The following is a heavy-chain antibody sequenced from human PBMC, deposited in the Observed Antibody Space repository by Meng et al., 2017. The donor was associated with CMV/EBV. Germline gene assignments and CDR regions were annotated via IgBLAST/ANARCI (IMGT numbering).Heavy chain of an antibody. V-gene: IGHV1-18*01. CDR3: ARDPLFGGGGRFDL. D-gene: IGHD3-10*01. CDR1: GSTFTRYG. J-gene: IGHJ2*01. Sequence: VPQATSAVGVTKPAAEVKFSCRASGSTFTRYGISWVRQALEQGLEWMGWISAYNGNKNYAQKLQGRVTMTTDRSTSTAYMELRSLRSDDTAVYYCARDPLFGGGGRFDLWGRGTLVTVSS. CDR2: ISAYNGNK.